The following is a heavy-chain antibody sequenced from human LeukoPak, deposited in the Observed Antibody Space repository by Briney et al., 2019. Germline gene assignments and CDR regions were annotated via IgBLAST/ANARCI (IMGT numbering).Heavy chain of an antibody. CDR3: AKNTGHTTGWYFDY. J-gene: IGHJ4*02. V-gene: IGHV3-23*01. CDR2: LSGDAGNT. D-gene: IGHD6-19*01. Sequence: GGSLRLSCAASGFIFSTYAMSWVRQAPGKGLEWVSTLSGDAGNTDYADSVKGRFTISRDNSKNTLYLQMNSLRAEDTAVYFCAKNTGHTTGWYFDYWSQGTLVTVSP. CDR1: GFIFSTYA.